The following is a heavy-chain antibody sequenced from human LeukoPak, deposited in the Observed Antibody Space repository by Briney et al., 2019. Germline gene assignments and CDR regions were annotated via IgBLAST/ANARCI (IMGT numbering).Heavy chain of an antibody. Sequence: GGSLRLSCAASGFTFSSYAMSWVRQAPGKGLEWVSAISGTGGITYYADSVKGRFTISRDNSKNTLYLQMNSLRAEDTAVYYCAKGARGIFGVPVDYWGQGTLVTVSS. V-gene: IGHV3-23*01. CDR2: ISGTGGIT. J-gene: IGHJ4*02. D-gene: IGHD3-3*01. CDR3: AKGARGIFGVPVDY. CDR1: GFTFSSYA.